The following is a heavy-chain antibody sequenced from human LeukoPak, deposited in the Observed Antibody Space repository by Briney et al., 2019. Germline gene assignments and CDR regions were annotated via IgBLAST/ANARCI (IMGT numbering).Heavy chain of an antibody. J-gene: IGHJ5*02. CDR1: GFTFSSYN. CDR2: ISSSSRTI. CDR3: VRLTVGAGS. Sequence: GGSLRLSCAASGFTFSSYNMNWVRQAPGKGLEWVSYISSSSRTIYYADSVKGRFTISRDNAKKSLYLQMNSLRAEDTAVYYCVRLTVGAGSWGQGTLVTVSS. D-gene: IGHD1-26*01. V-gene: IGHV3-48*01.